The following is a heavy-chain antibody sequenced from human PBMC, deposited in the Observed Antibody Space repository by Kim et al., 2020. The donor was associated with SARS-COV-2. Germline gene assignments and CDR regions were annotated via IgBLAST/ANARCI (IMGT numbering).Heavy chain of an antibody. V-gene: IGHV1-69*13. J-gene: IGHJ6*02. Sequence: SVKVSCKASGGTFSSYAISWVRQAPGQGLEWMGGIIPIFGTANYAQKFQGRVTITADESTSTAYMELSSLRSEDTAVYYCARDSFSGEGNYYYYYGMDVWGQGTTVTVSS. CDR3: ARDSFSGEGNYYYYYGMDV. CDR2: IIPIFGTA. D-gene: IGHD1-26*01. CDR1: GGTFSSYA.